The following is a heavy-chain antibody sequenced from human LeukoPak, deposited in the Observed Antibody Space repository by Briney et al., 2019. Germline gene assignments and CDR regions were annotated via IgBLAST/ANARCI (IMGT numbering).Heavy chain of an antibody. V-gene: IGHV1-2*02. J-gene: IGHJ4*02. CDR1: GYTFTSYG. CDR2: INPNSGGT. CDR3: LAGTENFDY. Sequence: ASVKVSCKASGYTFTSYGISWVRQAPGQGLEWMGWINPNSGGTNYAQKFQGRVTMTRDTSISTAYMELSRLRSDDTAVYYCLAGTENFDYWGQGTLVTVSS. D-gene: IGHD6-13*01.